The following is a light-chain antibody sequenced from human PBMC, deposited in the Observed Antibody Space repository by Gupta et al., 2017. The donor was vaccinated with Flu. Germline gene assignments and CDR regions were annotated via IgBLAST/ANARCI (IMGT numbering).Light chain of an antibody. CDR3: QQYGNSPPT. CDR1: QTVNDNF. Sequence: VTLSVSPGERATLACGASQTVNDNFLSWYQQKPGLAPRLLISGASKRAAGIPDRFTGSGSGTDFTLTINKVEPEDFAVYFCQQYGNSPPTFGGGTDVDVK. CDR2: GAS. V-gene: IGKV3D-20*01. J-gene: IGKJ4*01.